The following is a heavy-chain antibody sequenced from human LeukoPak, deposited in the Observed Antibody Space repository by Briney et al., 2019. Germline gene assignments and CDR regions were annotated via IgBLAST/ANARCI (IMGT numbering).Heavy chain of an antibody. CDR2: IYPGDSDT. CDR3: ASGVVVPAAIFGAFDI. J-gene: IGHJ3*02. Sequence: GESLQISCQGSGYSFTSYWIGWVRQLPGKGLEWMGIIYPGDSDTRYSPSFQGQVTISADKSISTAYLQWSSLKASDTAMYYCASGVVVPAAIFGAFDIWGQGTMVTVSS. D-gene: IGHD2-2*02. CDR1: GYSFTSYW. V-gene: IGHV5-51*01.